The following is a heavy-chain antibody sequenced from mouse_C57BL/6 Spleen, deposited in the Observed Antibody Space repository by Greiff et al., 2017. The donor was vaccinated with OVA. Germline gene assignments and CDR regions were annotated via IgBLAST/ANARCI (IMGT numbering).Heavy chain of an antibody. V-gene: IGHV1-64*01. Sequence: VQLQQPGAELVKPGASVKLSCKASGYTFTSYWMHWVKQRPGQGLEWIGMIHPNSGSTNYNEKFKSKATLTVDNASSTAYMQLSSLTSEDSAVYYGARAPYYYGSSYDAMDYWGQGTSVTVSS. CDR3: ARAPYYYGSSYDAMDY. CDR2: IHPNSGST. CDR1: GYTFTSYW. J-gene: IGHJ4*01. D-gene: IGHD1-1*01.